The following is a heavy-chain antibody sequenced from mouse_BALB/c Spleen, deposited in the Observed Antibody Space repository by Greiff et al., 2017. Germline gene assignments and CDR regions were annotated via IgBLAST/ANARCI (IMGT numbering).Heavy chain of an antibody. J-gene: IGHJ2*01. CDR2: IWTGGGT. CDR3: VRGFTSDY. CDR1: GFSLTSYD. Sequence: QVQLKESGPGLVAPSQSLSITCTVSGFSLTSYDISWIRQPPGKGLEWLGVIWTGGGTNYNSAFMSRLSISKDNSKSQVFLKMNSLQTDDTAIYYCVRGFTSDYWGQGTTLTVSS. V-gene: IGHV2-9-2*01. D-gene: IGHD1-1*01.